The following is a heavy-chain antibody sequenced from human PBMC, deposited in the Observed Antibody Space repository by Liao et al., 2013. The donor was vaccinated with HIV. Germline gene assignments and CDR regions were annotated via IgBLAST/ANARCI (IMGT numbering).Heavy chain of an antibody. D-gene: IGHD3-10*01. CDR3: ARGTRWFGEVRLDY. Sequence: QVQLQESGPGLVKPSETLSLTCTVSSGSISSYYWSWIRQPAGKRLEWIGRIYTSGSTNYNPSLKSRVTMSVDTSKNQFSLKLSSVTAADTAVYYCARGTRWFGEVRLDYWGQGTLVTVSS. J-gene: IGHJ4*02. V-gene: IGHV4-4*07. CDR2: IYTSGST. CDR1: SGSISSYY.